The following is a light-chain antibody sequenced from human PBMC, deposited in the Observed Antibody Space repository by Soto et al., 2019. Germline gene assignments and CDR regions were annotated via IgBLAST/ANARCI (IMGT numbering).Light chain of an antibody. J-gene: IGKJ5*01. CDR1: QSVSSY. CDR2: DAS. V-gene: IGKV3-11*01. Sequence: EIVLTQSPATLSLSPGERATLSCRASQSVSSYLAWYQQKPGQAPRLLIYDASNRATGIPARFSGSGSGTDLTLTISSLEPEDFAVYYCQQRSNWITCGQGTRLEIK. CDR3: QQRSNWIT.